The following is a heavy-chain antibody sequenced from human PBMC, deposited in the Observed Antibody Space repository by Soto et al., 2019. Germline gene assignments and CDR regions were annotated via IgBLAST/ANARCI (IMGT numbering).Heavy chain of an antibody. J-gene: IGHJ5*02. D-gene: IGHD3-22*01. CDR2: IYYSGST. V-gene: IGHV4-39*01. CDR3: ARQLDSKHFHWFDP. Sequence: SETLSLTCTVSGGSISSSSYYWGWIRQPPGKGLEWIGSIYYSGSTYYNPSLKSRVTISVDTSKNQFSLKLSSVTAADTAVYYCARQLDSKHFHWFDPWGQGTLVTVSS. CDR1: GGSISSSSYY.